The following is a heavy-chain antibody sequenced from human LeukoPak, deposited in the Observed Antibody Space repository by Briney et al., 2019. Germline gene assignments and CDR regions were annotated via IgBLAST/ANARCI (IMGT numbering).Heavy chain of an antibody. Sequence: GGSLRLSCAASGFSFNSYTMCWVRQAPGKGLEWVSTISGSGGDTSYADSVKGRFTVSRDNSKDTLYLQMNSLRAEDTAVYYCAKTRGYSNSWYDYWGQGTLVTVSS. V-gene: IGHV3-23*01. CDR1: GFSFNSYT. D-gene: IGHD6-13*01. CDR3: AKTRGYSNSWYDY. J-gene: IGHJ4*02. CDR2: ISGSGGDT.